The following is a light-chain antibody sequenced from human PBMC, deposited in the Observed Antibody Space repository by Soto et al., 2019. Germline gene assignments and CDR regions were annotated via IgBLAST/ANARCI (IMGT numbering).Light chain of an antibody. CDR1: QSVSSY. V-gene: IGKV3-11*01. Sequence: EIVLIQSPATLSLSPGERATLSCRASQSVSSYLAWYQQKPGQAPRLLIYDASNRATGIPARFSGSGSGTEFTLTISSLQSEDFAIYFCQQYNNWPPDRTFGQGTKVEIK. CDR3: QQYNNWPPDRT. J-gene: IGKJ1*01. CDR2: DAS.